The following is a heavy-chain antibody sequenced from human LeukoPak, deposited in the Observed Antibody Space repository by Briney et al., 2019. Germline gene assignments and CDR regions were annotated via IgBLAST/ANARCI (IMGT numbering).Heavy chain of an antibody. Sequence: SETLSLTCTVSGGSVSSGSYYWSWIRQPPGKGLEWIGYIYYSGSTNYNPSLKSRVTISVDTSKNQFSLKLSSVTAADTAVYYCAGEDSYDLGIIDYWGQGTLVTVPS. CDR2: IYYSGST. J-gene: IGHJ4*02. V-gene: IGHV4-61*01. CDR3: AGEDSYDLGIIDY. D-gene: IGHD3-22*01. CDR1: GGSVSSGSYY.